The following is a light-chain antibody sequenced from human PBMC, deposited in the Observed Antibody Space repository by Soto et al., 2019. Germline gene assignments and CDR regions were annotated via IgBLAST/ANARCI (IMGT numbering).Light chain of an antibody. V-gene: IGKV3-15*01. CDR3: EPYNNWLPYT. CDR1: QSVSSN. Sequence: DIVMTQSPVTLSVSPGERATLSCRASQSVSSNIAWYQQRPVQAPSLLIYGASTRATGILARFSGSGSVTDFTLPLSSLQSEDYAVYSCEPYNNWLPYTCGRETKQHIK. J-gene: IGKJ2*01. CDR2: GAS.